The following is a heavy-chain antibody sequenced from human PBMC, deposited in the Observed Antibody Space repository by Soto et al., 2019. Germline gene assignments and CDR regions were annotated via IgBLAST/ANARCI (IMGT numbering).Heavy chain of an antibody. V-gene: IGHV4-59*02. CDR1: GYSVSSSY. D-gene: IGHD3-10*01. CDR2: IYYSGNS. CDR3: ARAPYASGHNYVAS. J-gene: IGHJ4*02. Sequence: PXETLSLTCTVSGYSVSSSYTCWIRQPPGKGLEWMGYIYYSGNSNYNPSLKSRVTMSVDTTKNQVSLKLSSATAADTAIYYCARAPYASGHNYVASWGQGALVTV.